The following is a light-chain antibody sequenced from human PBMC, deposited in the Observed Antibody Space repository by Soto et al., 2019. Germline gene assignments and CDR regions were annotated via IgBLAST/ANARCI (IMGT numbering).Light chain of an antibody. CDR2: GAS. Sequence: EIVLTQSPGTLSLSPGERATLSCRASQSINSNYLAWYQQKPGQGPRPLMYGASSRATGIPDRFSGSGSGTDFTLTISRLEPEDFAVYYCQQYANSPRTFGVGPKVEIK. V-gene: IGKV3-20*01. J-gene: IGKJ1*01. CDR3: QQYANSPRT. CDR1: QSINSNY.